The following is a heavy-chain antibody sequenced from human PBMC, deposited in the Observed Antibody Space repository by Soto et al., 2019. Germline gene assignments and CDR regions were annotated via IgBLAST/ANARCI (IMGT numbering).Heavy chain of an antibody. CDR2: IYATGTT. CDR1: GASISGFY. V-gene: IGHV4-4*07. D-gene: IGHD1-1*01. Sequence: QVQLQESGPGLVKPSETLSLTCTVSGASISGFYWSWIRKSAGKGLEWIGRIYATGTTDYNPPLKTRVMMSADTSKKQFSLKLRSVTAADTAVYYCVRDGTKTLRDWFDTWGQGISVTVSS. CDR3: VRDGTKTLRDWFDT. J-gene: IGHJ5*02.